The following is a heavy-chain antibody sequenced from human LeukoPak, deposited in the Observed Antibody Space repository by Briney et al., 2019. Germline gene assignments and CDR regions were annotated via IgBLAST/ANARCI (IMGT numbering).Heavy chain of an antibody. Sequence: GGSLRLSCAASGFTFSTSWMTWVRQAPGKGLEWVANIKQDGSDKYYMDSVKGRFTISRDNAKNSLYLQMNSLRAEDTAVYYCAKDSGWFRFDYWGQGTLVTVSS. CDR3: AKDSGWFRFDY. D-gene: IGHD6-13*01. V-gene: IGHV3-7*03. J-gene: IGHJ4*02. CDR1: GFTFSTSW. CDR2: IKQDGSDK.